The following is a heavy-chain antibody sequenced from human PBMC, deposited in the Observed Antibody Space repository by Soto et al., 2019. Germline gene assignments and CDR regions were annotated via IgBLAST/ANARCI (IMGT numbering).Heavy chain of an antibody. J-gene: IGHJ4*02. CDR2: ISYNSGSI. D-gene: IGHD1-1*01. Sequence: VQLVESGGGLAQPGKSLRLSCVASGFTFSEYAMHWVRQAPGKGLEWVSGISYNSGSIGYAASVKGRFSVSRYNDKKSLYLQMDNLRPEDTAFYYCTNGAPYHTGADYWGQGTLVTVSS. CDR3: TNGAPYHTGADY. V-gene: IGHV3-9*01. CDR1: GFTFSEYA.